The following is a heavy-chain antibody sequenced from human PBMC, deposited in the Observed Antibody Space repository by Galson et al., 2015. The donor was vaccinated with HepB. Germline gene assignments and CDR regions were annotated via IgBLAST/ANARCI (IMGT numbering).Heavy chain of an antibody. D-gene: IGHD3-22*01. CDR2: ISAYNGNT. CDR3: ARAVTMIVVVITTGGYFDY. CDR1: GYTFTSYG. J-gene: IGHJ4*02. V-gene: IGHV1-18*01. Sequence: SVKVSCKASGYTFTSYGISWVRQAPGQGLEWMGWISAYNGNTNYAQKLQGRVTMTTETSTSTAYMELRSLRSDDTAVYYCARAVTMIVVVITTGGYFDYWGQGTLVTVSS.